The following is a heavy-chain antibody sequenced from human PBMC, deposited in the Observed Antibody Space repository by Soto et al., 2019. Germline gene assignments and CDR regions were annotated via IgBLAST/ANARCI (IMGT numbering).Heavy chain of an antibody. D-gene: IGHD3-10*01. V-gene: IGHV4-31*03. CDR2: IYYSGST. J-gene: IGHJ6*02. CDR3: AREKGGYGSGSYYPYYYYYGMDV. Sequence: SETLSLTCTVSGGSISSGGYYWSWIRQHPGKGLEWIGYIYYSGSTYYNPSLKSRVTISVDTSKNQFSLKLSSVTAADTAVYYCAREKGGYGSGSYYPYYYYYGMDVWGQGTTVTVSS. CDR1: GGSISSGGYY.